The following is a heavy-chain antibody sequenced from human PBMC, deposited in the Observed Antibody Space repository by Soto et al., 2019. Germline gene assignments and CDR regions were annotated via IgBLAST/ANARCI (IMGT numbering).Heavy chain of an antibody. CDR3: ATGVAEWEIHL. J-gene: IGHJ4*03. CDR1: GFTFSDYY. D-gene: IGHD1-26*01. V-gene: IGHV3-11*01. CDR2: ISSSGSTI. Sequence: GGSLRLSCAASGFTFSDYYMSWIRQAPGKGLEWVSYISSSGSTIYYADSVKGRFTISRDNAKNSLYLQMNRLRAEDTAVYYCATGVAEWEIHLWGQGTPVTVSS.